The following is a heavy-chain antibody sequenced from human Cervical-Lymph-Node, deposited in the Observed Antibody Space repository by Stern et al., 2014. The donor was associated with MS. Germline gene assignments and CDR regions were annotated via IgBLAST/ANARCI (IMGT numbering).Heavy chain of an antibody. J-gene: IGHJ4*02. CDR3: ARGGEGWNSYYFDY. CDR1: GGSITSGSYY. D-gene: IGHD1-7*01. Sequence: QVQLQESGPGLVKPSQTLSLSCSVSGGSITSGSYYWTWIRQPAGKGPEWIGSLYGLEHTNYTPSINRRLSMSLNPPENQSSRRVICVPAADTAVYYCARGGEGWNSYYFDYWGQGTLVTVSS. CDR2: LYGLEHT. V-gene: IGHV4-61*02.